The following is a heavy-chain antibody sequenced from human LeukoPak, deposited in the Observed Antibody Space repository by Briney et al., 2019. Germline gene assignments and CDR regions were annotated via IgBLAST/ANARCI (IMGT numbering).Heavy chain of an antibody. V-gene: IGHV4-34*01. CDR2: INHSGST. CDR1: GGSFSGYY. J-gene: IGHJ3*01. CDR3: ARSRGYSGYAYDAFDL. Sequence: SETLSLTCAVYGGSFSGYYWSWIRQPPGKGLEWIGEINHSGSTNYNPSLKSRVTISVDTSKNQFSLKLSSVTAADTAVYYCARSRGYSGYAYDAFDLWGQGTMVTVSS. D-gene: IGHD5-12*01.